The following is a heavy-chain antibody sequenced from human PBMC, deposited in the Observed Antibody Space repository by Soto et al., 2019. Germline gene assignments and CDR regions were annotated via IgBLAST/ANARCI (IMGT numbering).Heavy chain of an antibody. V-gene: IGHV3-30*03. CDR3: AREESDFWSNSYYYYFGMDV. CDR1: GFTLNNYA. Sequence: GGSLRLSCEVSGFTLNNYAMHWVRQAPGKGLEWVAVISHDGNNKYYADSAKGRFTISRDKSKNTLNLQMNSLRTEDTAVYYCAREESDFWSNSYYYYFGMDVWGQGTTVTVSS. D-gene: IGHD3-3*01. J-gene: IGHJ6*02. CDR2: ISHDGNNK.